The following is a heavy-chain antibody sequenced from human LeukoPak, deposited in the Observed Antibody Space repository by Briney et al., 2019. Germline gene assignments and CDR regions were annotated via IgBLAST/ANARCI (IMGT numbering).Heavy chain of an antibody. CDR3: ARGGIAAAGYERDPGDY. CDR1: GYTFSSYD. D-gene: IGHD6-13*01. J-gene: IGHJ4*02. V-gene: IGHV1-8*03. CDR2: MNPNSGNR. Sequence: ASVKVSCKASGYTFSSYDINWVRQATGQGLEWMGWMNPNSGNRGYAQKFQGRVTITRNTSISTAYMELSSLRSEDTAVYYCARGGIAAAGYERDPGDYWGQGTLVTVSS.